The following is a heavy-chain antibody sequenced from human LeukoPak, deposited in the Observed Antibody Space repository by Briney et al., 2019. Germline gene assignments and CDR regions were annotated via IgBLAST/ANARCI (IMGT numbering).Heavy chain of an antibody. CDR1: GFTFSTYA. Sequence: GGSLRLSCAASGFTFSTYAMNWVRQAPGRGLEWVSVIAGNSVTIRYADSVKGRFIISRDNSKNTVFLQMNSLKVEDTALYYCTKDLRPDGLYDFDSWGQGTLVTVSS. V-gene: IGHV3-23*01. CDR3: TKDLRPDGLYDFDS. J-gene: IGHJ4*02. CDR2: IAGNSVTI. D-gene: IGHD5/OR15-5a*01.